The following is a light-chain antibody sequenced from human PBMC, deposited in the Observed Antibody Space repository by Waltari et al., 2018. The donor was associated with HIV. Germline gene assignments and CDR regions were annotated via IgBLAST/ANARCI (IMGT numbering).Light chain of an antibody. CDR3: GLYSPDNTHDV. Sequence: QSALTQPPSVSGSPGQAVTISCTAEGSEFAASQRVSWYLQSPGTAPKLVLYEVKMRPSGGPGRFSGYKFASEASLTISGLQAEDEGDFYCGLYSPDNTHDVFGTGTKVTVL. V-gene: IGLV2-18*01. J-gene: IGLJ1*01. CDR2: EVK. CDR1: GSEFAASQR.